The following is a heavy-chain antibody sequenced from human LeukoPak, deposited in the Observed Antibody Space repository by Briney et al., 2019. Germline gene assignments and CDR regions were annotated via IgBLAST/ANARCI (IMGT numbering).Heavy chain of an antibody. CDR2: INPNSGGT. Sequence: ASVKVSCKASGDSFTGYYMHWLRQAPGQGLEWMGWINPNSGGTNYAQKFQGRVTMTRDTSISTAYMELSRLRSDDTAVYYCPRTDCGGHCFSVELDDWGQGTLVTVSS. CDR1: GDSFTGYY. D-gene: IGHD2-21*02. J-gene: IGHJ4*02. V-gene: IGHV1-2*02. CDR3: PRTDCGGHCFSVELDD.